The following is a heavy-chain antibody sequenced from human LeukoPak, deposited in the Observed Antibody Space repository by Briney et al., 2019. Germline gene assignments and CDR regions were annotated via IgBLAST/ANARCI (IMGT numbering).Heavy chain of an antibody. CDR3: ANGGYCSSTSCPTPN. CDR1: GFTFSSYS. Sequence: GGSLRLSCAASGFTFSSYSMNWVRQAPGKGLEWVSYISSSSSTIYYADSVKGRFTISRDNAKNSLYLQMNSLRAEDTAVYYCANGGYCSSTSCPTPNWGQGTLVTVSS. CDR2: ISSSSSTI. J-gene: IGHJ4*02. D-gene: IGHD2-2*01. V-gene: IGHV3-48*01.